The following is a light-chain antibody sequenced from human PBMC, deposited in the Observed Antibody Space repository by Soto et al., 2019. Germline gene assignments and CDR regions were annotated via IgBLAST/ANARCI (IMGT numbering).Light chain of an antibody. J-gene: IGKJ5*01. CDR2: GAS. CDR3: QQYGSSSIT. V-gene: IGKV3-20*01. Sequence: EIVLPQSPGTLSLSPGESATLSGRASQSVSSSYLAWYQQKPGQANRLLIYGASSRATGIPDRFSGSGSGTDFTLTISRLEPEEFAVYYCQQYGSSSITVGQGTRLEIK. CDR1: QSVSSSY.